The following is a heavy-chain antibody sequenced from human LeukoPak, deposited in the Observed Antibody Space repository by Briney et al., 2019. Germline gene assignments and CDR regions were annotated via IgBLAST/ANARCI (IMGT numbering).Heavy chain of an antibody. Sequence: GGSLRLSCAASGFTFSDYWMHWVRQAPGEGLVWVSRLTSDGSSTSYADSVKGRFTMSRDNAKNTLFLQMNSLRDEDTAVYYCARGASTYSDYWGQGTPVTVSS. V-gene: IGHV3-74*01. CDR3: ARGASTYSDY. J-gene: IGHJ4*02. CDR2: LTSDGSST. CDR1: GFTFSDYW.